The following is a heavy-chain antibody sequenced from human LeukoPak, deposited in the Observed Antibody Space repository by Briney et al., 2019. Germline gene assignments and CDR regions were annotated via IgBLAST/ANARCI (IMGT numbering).Heavy chain of an antibody. CDR1: GGSISSYY. J-gene: IGHJ4*02. D-gene: IGHD5-18*01. CDR3: ARLSRGPIQLWYSFDY. CDR2: IYYSGST. V-gene: IGHV4-59*08. Sequence: PSETLSLTCTASGGSISSYYWSWIRQPPGKGLEWIGYIYYSGSTNYNPSLKSRVTISVDTSKNQFSLKLSSVTAADTAVYYCARLSRGPIQLWYSFDYWGQGTLVTVSS.